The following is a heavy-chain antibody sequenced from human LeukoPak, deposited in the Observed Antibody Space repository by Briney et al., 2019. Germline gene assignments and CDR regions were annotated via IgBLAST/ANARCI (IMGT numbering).Heavy chain of an antibody. V-gene: IGHV1-8*01. D-gene: IGHD1-26*01. CDR3: ARGVGATPYYYYYMDV. CDR1: GYTFTSYD. CDR2: MKPNSGNT. Sequence: ASVKVSCKASGYTFTSYDINWVRKATGQGLEWMGWMKPNSGNTGYAQKFQGRVTMTRNTSISTAYMELSSLRSEYTAVYYCARGVGATPYYYYYMDVWGKGTTVTVSS. J-gene: IGHJ6*03.